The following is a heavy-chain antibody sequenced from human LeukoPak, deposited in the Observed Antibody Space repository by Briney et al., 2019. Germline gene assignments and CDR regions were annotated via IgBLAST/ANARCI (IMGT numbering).Heavy chain of an antibody. J-gene: IGHJ3*02. V-gene: IGHV4-38-2*01. D-gene: IGHD1-26*01. Sequence: PSETLSLTCAVSGYSISSGYYWGWIRQPPGKGLEWIGSIYHSGSTYYNPSLKSRVTISVDTSKNQFSLKLSSVTAADTAVYYCARLGGSYINAFDTWGQGTMVTVSS. CDR1: GYSISSGYY. CDR3: ARLGGSYINAFDT. CDR2: IYHSGST.